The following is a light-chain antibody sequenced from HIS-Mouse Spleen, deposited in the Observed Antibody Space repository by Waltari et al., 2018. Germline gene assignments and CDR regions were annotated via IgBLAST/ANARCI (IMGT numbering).Light chain of an antibody. CDR1: PLPTQY. CDR2: KDS. Sequence: SYELTQPPSVPVAPGQTARITSPGDPLPTQYSYWSHQTTGQAPALVLYKDSERPSEIPERFSGSSSGTTVTLTISGVQAEDEADYYGQSADSSGTGWVFGGGTKLTVL. V-gene: IGLV3-25*03. CDR3: QSADSSGTGWV. J-gene: IGLJ3*02.